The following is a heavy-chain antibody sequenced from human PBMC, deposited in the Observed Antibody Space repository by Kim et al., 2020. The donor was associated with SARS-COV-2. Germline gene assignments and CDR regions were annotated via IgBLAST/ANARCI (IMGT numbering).Heavy chain of an antibody. CDR2: IYYSGST. CDR3: ARARYCTNGVCHRSGWYAEFDY. D-gene: IGHD2-8*01. V-gene: IGHV4-59*01. Sequence: SETLSLTCTVSGGSISSYYWSWIRQPPGKGLEWIGYIYYSGSTNYNPSLKSRVTISVDTSKNQFSLKLSSVTAADTAVYYCARARYCTNGVCHRSGWYAEFDYWGQGTLVTVSS. CDR1: GGSISSYY. J-gene: IGHJ4*02.